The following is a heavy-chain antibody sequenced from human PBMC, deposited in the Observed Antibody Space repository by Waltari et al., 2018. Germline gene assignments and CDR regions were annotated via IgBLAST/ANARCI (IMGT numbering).Heavy chain of an antibody. J-gene: IGHJ4*02. D-gene: IGHD2-2*01. CDR2: IYYSGST. V-gene: IGHV4-59*08. CDR3: ARGGYCSSTSCYPDY. CDR1: GGPISSYY. Sequence: QVQLQESGPGLVKPSETLSLTCTVSGGPISSYYWSWIRQTPGKGLEWIGYIYYSGSTNYNPSLKSRVTISVDTSKNQFSLKLSSVTAADTAVYYCARGGYCSSTSCYPDYWGQGTLVTVSS.